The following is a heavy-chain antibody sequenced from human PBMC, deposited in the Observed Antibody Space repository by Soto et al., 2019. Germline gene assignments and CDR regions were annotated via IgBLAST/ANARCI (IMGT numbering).Heavy chain of an antibody. CDR2: ISAYNGNT. CDR3: ARVSPLLWFGKTHFAT. V-gene: IGHV1-18*01. D-gene: IGHD3-10*01. Sequence: QVQLVQSGAEVKKPGASVKVSCKASGYTFTSYGISWVRQAPGQGLEWMGWISAYNGNTNYAQKLQGRVTMTTDTATSTAYMELRSLRSDDTAVYYCARVSPLLWFGKTHFATWGQGTLVTVSS. J-gene: IGHJ5*02. CDR1: GYTFTSYG.